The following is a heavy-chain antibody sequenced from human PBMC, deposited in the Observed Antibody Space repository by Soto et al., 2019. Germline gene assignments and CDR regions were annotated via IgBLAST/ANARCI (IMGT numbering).Heavy chain of an antibody. CDR2: ISPHTGGT. J-gene: IGHJ6*02. V-gene: IGHV1-2*02. Sequence: ASVKVSCKASGYTFNRYYMHWVRQAPGPGLEWMGWISPHTGGTTYAQKFQGRVTMTRDKSISTAYLQWSSLKASDTAMYYCARRTNLGYYYGMDVWGQGTTVTVSS. CDR1: GYTFNRYY. CDR3: ARRTNLGYYYGMDV. D-gene: IGHD7-27*01.